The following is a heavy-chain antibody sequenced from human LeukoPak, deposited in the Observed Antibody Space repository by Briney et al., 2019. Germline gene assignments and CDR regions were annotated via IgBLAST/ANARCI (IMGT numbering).Heavy chain of an antibody. CDR3: YSGSYGAFDI. CDR1: GGSISSGSYY. J-gene: IGHJ3*02. V-gene: IGHV4-61*02. D-gene: IGHD1-26*01. CDR2: IYTSGST. Sequence: KASETLSLTCTVSGGSISSGSYYWSWIRQPAGKGLEWIGRIYTSGSTNYNPSLKSRVTISVDTSKNQFSLKLSSVTAADTAVYYCYSGSYGAFDIWGQGTMVTVSS.